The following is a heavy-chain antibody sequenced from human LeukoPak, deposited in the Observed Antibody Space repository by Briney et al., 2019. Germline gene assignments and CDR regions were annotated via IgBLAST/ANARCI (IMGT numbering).Heavy chain of an antibody. J-gene: IGHJ4*02. Sequence: GGSLRLSCAASGFTFSSYGMHWVRQAPGKGLEWVAVISYDGSDKYYADSVKGRFTISRDNSKNTLYLQMNSLRAEDTAVYYCAKAGAAIAAAGRWPLDYWGQGTLVTVSS. CDR1: GFTFSSYG. CDR2: ISYDGSDK. D-gene: IGHD6-13*01. CDR3: AKAGAAIAAAGRWPLDY. V-gene: IGHV3-30*18.